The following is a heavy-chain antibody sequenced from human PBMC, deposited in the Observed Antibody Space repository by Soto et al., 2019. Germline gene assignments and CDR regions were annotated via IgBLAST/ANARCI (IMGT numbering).Heavy chain of an antibody. V-gene: IGHV1-69*06. CDR3: ARGKIGSSGDYAVAYNWFDP. CDR2: IIPIFGTA. Sequence: QVQLVQSGAEVKKPGSSVKVSCKASGGTFSSYAISWVRQAPGQGLEWMGGIIPIFGTANYAQQFQGRVPITADKSTSTAYMELSSLRSEDTAVYYCARGKIGSSGDYAVAYNWFDPWGQGTLFTVSS. CDR1: GGTFSSYA. D-gene: IGHD3-22*01. J-gene: IGHJ5*02.